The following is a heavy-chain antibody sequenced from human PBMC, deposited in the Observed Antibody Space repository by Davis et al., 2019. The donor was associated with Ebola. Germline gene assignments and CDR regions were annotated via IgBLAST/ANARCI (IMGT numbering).Heavy chain of an antibody. D-gene: IGHD6-19*01. CDR3: ARRDRGWGGNDY. J-gene: IGHJ4*02. Sequence: GGSLRLSCAASGFTFSNYWMSWVRQAPGRGLEWVANIKVDGSETYYVDSVKGRFTVSRDNAKNSLYLQMNSLRAEDTAVYYCARRDRGWGGNDYWGQGTLVTVSS. CDR2: IKVDGSET. V-gene: IGHV3-7*01. CDR1: GFTFSNYW.